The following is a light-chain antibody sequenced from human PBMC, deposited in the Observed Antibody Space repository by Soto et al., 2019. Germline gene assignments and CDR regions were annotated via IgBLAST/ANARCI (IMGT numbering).Light chain of an antibody. J-gene: IGKJ5*01. V-gene: IGKV1-39*01. CDR3: QQLNSYPSVT. Sequence: IPMTQSPSSLSASVGDRVTITCRASQSISSYLNWYQQKPGKAPKLLIYAASTLQSGVPSRFSGSGSGTDFTLTISSLQPEDFAAYYCQQLNSYPSVTFGQGTRLEIK. CDR1: QSISSY. CDR2: AAS.